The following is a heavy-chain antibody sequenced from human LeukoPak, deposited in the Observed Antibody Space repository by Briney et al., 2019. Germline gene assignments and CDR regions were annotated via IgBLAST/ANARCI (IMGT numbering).Heavy chain of an antibody. J-gene: IGHJ4*02. CDR2: ISATGGST. CDR1: GFTFSNYA. V-gene: IGHV3-23*01. CDR3: ARDERLLSFLK. D-gene: IGHD3-3*01. Sequence: GGSLRLSCAASGFTFSNYAMTWVRQAPGKGLEWVSAISATGGSTYYADSVKGRFTISRDNSKNTLYLQMNSLRAEDTAIYYCARDERLLSFLKWGQGTLVTVSS.